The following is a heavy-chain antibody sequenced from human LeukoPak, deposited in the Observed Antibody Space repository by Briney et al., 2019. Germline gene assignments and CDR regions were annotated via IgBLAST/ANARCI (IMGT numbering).Heavy chain of an antibody. CDR3: AREGYGGYDPPFDY. Sequence: SETLSLTCAVSGGSISSGGYSWSWIRQPPGKGLEWIGEIYHSGSTNYNPSLKSRVTISVDKSKNQFPLKLSSVTAADTAVYYCAREGYGGYDPPFDYWGQGTLVTVSS. J-gene: IGHJ4*02. D-gene: IGHD5-12*01. CDR1: GGSISSGGYS. V-gene: IGHV4-30-2*01. CDR2: IYHSGST.